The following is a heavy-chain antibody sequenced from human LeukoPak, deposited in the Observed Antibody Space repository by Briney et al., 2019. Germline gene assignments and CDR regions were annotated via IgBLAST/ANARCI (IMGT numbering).Heavy chain of an antibody. V-gene: IGHV3-7*03. D-gene: IGHD3-3*01. CDR3: AKGGITIFGVVSDIAY. Sequence: GGSLRLSCAASGFTFSSYWMSWVRQAPGKGLEWVANIKQDGSEKYYVDSVKGRFTISRDNAKNSLYLQMNSLRAEDTAVYYCAKGGITIFGVVSDIAYWGQGTLVTVSS. CDR2: IKQDGSEK. J-gene: IGHJ4*02. CDR1: GFTFSSYW.